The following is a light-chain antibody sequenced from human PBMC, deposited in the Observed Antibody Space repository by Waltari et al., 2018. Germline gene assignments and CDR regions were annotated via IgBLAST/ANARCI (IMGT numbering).Light chain of an antibody. CDR3: QRYNYYPPT. CDR1: QSIGPW. J-gene: IGKJ4*01. Sequence: DIQMTPAPTTLSAYVGDRVLIPCQTSQSIGPWLAWYQQKPGKATKLLIYQASSLETGVPSRFSGSGSGTEFTLTINNLQPDDFATFYCQRYNYYPPTFGGGTKVEIK. V-gene: IGKV1-5*03. CDR2: QAS.